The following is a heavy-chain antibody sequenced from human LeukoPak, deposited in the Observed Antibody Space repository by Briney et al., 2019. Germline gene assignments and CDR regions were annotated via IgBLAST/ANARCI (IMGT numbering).Heavy chain of an antibody. CDR3: AKDLGGATTGFDY. V-gene: IGHV3-23*01. J-gene: IGHJ4*02. Sequence: GGSLRLSCEASGFTFSNHATTWVRQAPGKGLGWVSAILGSGGSTYYADSVKGRFTISRDNSKNTLYLQMNSLRAGDTAVYYCAKDLGGATTGFDYWGQGTLVTVSS. D-gene: IGHD3-16*01. CDR2: ILGSGGST. CDR1: GFTFSNHA.